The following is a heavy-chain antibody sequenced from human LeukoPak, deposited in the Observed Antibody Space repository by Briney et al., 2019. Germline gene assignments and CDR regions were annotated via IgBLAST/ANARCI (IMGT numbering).Heavy chain of an antibody. V-gene: IGHV3-23*01. CDR1: GFTFSSYA. Sequence: GGSLRLSCAASGFTFSSYAMSWVRQAPGKGLEWVSAISGSGGSTYYADSVKGRFTISRDNSRNTLYLQMNGLRAEDTAVYYCAKGQEYVWGSYRYTEGPYFDYWGQGTLVTVSS. J-gene: IGHJ4*02. CDR3: AKGQEYVWGSYRYTEGPYFDY. D-gene: IGHD3-16*02. CDR2: ISGSGGST.